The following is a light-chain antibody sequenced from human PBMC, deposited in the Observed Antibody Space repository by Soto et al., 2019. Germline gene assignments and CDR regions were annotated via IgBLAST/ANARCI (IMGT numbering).Light chain of an antibody. Sequence: DIQMTQSPSILSASVGDRVTITCRASQRIDTWLAWYQQKPGTAPKLLIYKATTLQSGVPSRFSGSGSGTEFTLAISSLESDDFATYYCQQYETFSPWTFGQGTKVDIK. V-gene: IGKV1-5*03. CDR1: QRIDTW. CDR2: KAT. J-gene: IGKJ1*01. CDR3: QQYETFSPWT.